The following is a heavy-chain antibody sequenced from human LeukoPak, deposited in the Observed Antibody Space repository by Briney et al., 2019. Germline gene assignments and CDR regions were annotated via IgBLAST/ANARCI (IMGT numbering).Heavy chain of an antibody. J-gene: IGHJ3*02. Sequence: ASVKVSCKASGYTFTSYYMHWVRQAPGQGLEWMGIINPSGGNTSYAQKFQGRVTMTRDTSTSTVYMELSSLRSEDTAVYYCARDFEGSGSAEAFDIWGQGTMVTVSS. CDR3: ARDFEGSGSAEAFDI. D-gene: IGHD1-26*01. V-gene: IGHV1-46*03. CDR1: GYTFTSYY. CDR2: INPSGGNT.